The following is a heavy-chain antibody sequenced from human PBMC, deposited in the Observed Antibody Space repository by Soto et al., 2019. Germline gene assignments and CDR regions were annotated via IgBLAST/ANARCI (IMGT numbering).Heavy chain of an antibody. CDR3: AGDRSNSPDYFDY. D-gene: IGHD6-6*01. CDR1: GGSISSDDYY. V-gene: IGHV4-30-4*01. CDR2: IYYSGRT. J-gene: IGHJ4*02. Sequence: QVQLQESGPGLVKASQTLSLTCTVSGGSISSDDYYWSWIRQPPGKGLEWIGHIYYSGRTYYNPSLKSRLTISVDTSKNQFSLKLSSVSAADPPVYFCAGDRSNSPDYFDYWGQGTLVTVSS.